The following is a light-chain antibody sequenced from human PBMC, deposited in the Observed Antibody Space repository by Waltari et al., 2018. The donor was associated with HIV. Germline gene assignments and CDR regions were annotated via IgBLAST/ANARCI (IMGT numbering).Light chain of an antibody. CDR3: QVWDSTTDEGV. Sequence: SYVLTQPPSVSVAPGQTATITCGGNNIKSKNVHWYRQRPGQAPTLVVYDDSARPSWIPERFSGSHSENTATLTISRVEAGDEADYYCQVWDSTTDEGVFGGGTKLAVL. J-gene: IGLJ2*01. V-gene: IGLV3-21*02. CDR1: NIKSKN. CDR2: DDS.